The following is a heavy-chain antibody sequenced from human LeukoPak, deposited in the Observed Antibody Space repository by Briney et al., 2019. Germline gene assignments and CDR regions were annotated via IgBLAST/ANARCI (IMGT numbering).Heavy chain of an antibody. CDR3: ARLWNDHDAFDI. Sequence: GGSLRLSCAASGFTFDDYGMSWVRQAPGKGLEWVSGINWNGGSTGYADSVKGRFTISRDNAKNSLYLQMNSLRAEDTALYHCARLWNDHDAFDIWGQGTMVSVFS. V-gene: IGHV3-20*01. CDR1: GFTFDDYG. CDR2: INWNGGST. D-gene: IGHD1-1*01. J-gene: IGHJ3*02.